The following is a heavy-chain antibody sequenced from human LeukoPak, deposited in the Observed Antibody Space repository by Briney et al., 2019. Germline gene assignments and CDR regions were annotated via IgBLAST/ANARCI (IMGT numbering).Heavy chain of an antibody. D-gene: IGHD2-15*01. CDR1: GFTVSSSY. V-gene: IGHV3-53*01. Sequence: GGSLRLSCAASGFTVSSSYMSWVRQAPGKGLEWVSVIHSGGRTYYADSVKGRFSISRDNSKNTLYLQMNSLRAQDTAVYYCTRDLNSGGSCWGQGALVTVSS. J-gene: IGHJ4*02. CDR3: TRDLNSGGSC. CDR2: IHSGGRT.